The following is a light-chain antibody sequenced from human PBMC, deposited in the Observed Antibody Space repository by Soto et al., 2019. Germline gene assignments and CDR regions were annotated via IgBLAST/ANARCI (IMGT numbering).Light chain of an antibody. CDR3: SSYTSTSTYV. J-gene: IGLJ1*01. CDR1: SSDFGGYTD. CDR2: DAT. V-gene: IGLV2-14*03. Sequence: QSALTQPASMSGSPGQSITISCTGTSSDFGGYTDVSWYQQHPGKAPKLMIFDATSRPSGVSNRFSGSKSDNTASLTIAGLQAKDEADYYCSSYTSTSTYVFGTGTTVTVL.